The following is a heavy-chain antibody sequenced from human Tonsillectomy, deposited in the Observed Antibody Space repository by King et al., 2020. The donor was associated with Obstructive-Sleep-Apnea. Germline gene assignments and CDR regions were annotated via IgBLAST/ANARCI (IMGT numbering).Heavy chain of an antibody. V-gene: IGHV3-66*01. J-gene: IGHJ6*02. CDR3: AGGIAVAGLDYYYYGVDV. Sequence: VQLVESGGGLVQPGGSLRLSCAASGFTVSSNYMSWVRQAPGKGLEWVSIIYSGGSTYYAESVKGRFTISRDNSKNTLYLQMNSLRAEDTAVYYCAGGIAVAGLDYYYYGVDVWGHGTTVTVSS. CDR1: GFTVSSNY. CDR2: IYSGGST. D-gene: IGHD6-19*01.